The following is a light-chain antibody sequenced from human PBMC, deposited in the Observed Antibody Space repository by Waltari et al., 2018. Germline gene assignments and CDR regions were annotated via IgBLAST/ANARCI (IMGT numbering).Light chain of an antibody. Sequence: EIVMTQSPATLSVSPGERANLSCRASQSVSRNLAWYQQKPGQAPRLLIYRASTRATGIPARFSGSGSGTEFTLTISSLQSEDFAIYYCQQYNNWPPWTFGQGTKVEI. CDR3: QQYNNWPPWT. J-gene: IGKJ1*01. V-gene: IGKV3-15*01. CDR1: QSVSRN. CDR2: RAS.